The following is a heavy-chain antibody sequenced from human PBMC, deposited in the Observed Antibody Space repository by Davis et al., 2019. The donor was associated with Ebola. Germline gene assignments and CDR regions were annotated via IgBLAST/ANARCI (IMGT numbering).Heavy chain of an antibody. D-gene: IGHD3-10*01. CDR1: GFTFSGSA. Sequence: GESLKISCAASGFTFSGSAMHWVRQASGKGLEWVGRIRSKANSCATAYAASVKGRFTISRDDSKNTAYLQMNSLKTEDTAVYYCTSSGSSFDYWGQGTLVTVSS. CDR2: IRSKANSCAT. CDR3: TSSGSSFDY. V-gene: IGHV3-73*01. J-gene: IGHJ4*02.